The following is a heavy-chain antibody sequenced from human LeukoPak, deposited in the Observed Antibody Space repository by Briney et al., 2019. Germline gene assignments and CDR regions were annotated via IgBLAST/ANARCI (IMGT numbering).Heavy chain of an antibody. J-gene: IGHJ4*02. Sequence: GGSLRLSCAASGFTFSSYWMSWVRRAPGKGLEWVANIKQDGSEKYYVDSVKGRFTISRDNAKNSLYLQMNSLRAEDTAVYYCARDNYDILTGYLYYFDYWGQGTLVTVSS. CDR1: GFTFSSYW. CDR3: ARDNYDILTGYLYYFDY. D-gene: IGHD3-9*01. CDR2: IKQDGSEK. V-gene: IGHV3-7*01.